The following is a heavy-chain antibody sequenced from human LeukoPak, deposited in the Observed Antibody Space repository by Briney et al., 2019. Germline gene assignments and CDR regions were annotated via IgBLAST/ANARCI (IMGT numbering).Heavy chain of an antibody. CDR1: GFTVSTNY. CDR3: TRDQTPYY. Sequence: GGSLRLSCAASGFTVSTNYMTWVRQAPGKGLEWVGFIRSKIYGGTPEYAASVKGGFTISRDDSKGIAYLQMNSLKTEDTAVYYCTRDQTPYYWGQGTLVTVSS. J-gene: IGHJ4*02. V-gene: IGHV3-49*04. CDR2: IRSKIYGGTP.